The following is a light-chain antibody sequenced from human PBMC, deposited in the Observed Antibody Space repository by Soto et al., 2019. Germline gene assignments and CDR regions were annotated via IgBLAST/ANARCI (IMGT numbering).Light chain of an antibody. CDR3: CSFAGSSTYTWV. J-gene: IGLJ3*02. Sequence: QSVLTQPASVSGSPGQSITISCTGTSSDVGSYVSWYQQHPGKAPKLIIYEGNERPSGVSNRFSGPKSANTASLTISGLQAEDEGDYYCCSFAGSSTYTWVFGGGTKVTVL. CDR2: EGN. V-gene: IGLV2-23*01. CDR1: SSDVGSY.